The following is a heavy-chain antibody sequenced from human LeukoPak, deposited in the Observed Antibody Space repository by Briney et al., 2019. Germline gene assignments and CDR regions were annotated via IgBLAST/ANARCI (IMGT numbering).Heavy chain of an antibody. Sequence: PGGSLRLSCAASGFTFSSYGMHWVRQAPGKGLERLSIIYSDGGSTYYADSAKGRFTISRDNSKNTLYLQMNSLRAEDTALYYCARLISGSYHLYFDYWGLGTLATVSS. V-gene: IGHV3-NL1*01. CDR3: ARLISGSYHLYFDY. CDR1: GFTFSSYG. J-gene: IGHJ4*02. D-gene: IGHD3-10*01. CDR2: IYSDGGST.